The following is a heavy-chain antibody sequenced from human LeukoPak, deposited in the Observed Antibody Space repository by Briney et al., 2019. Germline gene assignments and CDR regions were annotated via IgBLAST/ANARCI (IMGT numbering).Heavy chain of an antibody. D-gene: IGHD6-19*01. Sequence: PGGSLRLSCAASGFTLYSYEVNWVRQAPGKGLEWLSYISSGGSVIYYADSVKGRFTISRDTAKSSLYLQMDSLRVEDTAVYYCAREVGSSDWAMDVWGQGTTVTVSS. J-gene: IGHJ6*02. CDR3: AREVGSSDWAMDV. V-gene: IGHV3-48*03. CDR2: ISSGGSVI. CDR1: GFTLYSYE.